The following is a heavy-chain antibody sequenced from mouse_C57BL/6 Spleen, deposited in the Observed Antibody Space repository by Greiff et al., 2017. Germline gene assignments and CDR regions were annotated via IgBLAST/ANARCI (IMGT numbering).Heavy chain of an antibody. V-gene: IGHV1-50*01. J-gene: IGHJ3*01. CDR3: ARTYDYSFAY. CDR1: GYTFTSYW. D-gene: IGHD2-4*01. CDR2: IEPSDSYT. Sequence: VQLQQPGAELVKPGASVKLSCKASGYTFTSYWMQWVKQRPGQGLEWIGEIEPSDSYTNYNQKFKGKATWTVDTSSSTAYMQLSSLTSEDSAVYYCARTYDYSFAYWGQGTLVTVSA.